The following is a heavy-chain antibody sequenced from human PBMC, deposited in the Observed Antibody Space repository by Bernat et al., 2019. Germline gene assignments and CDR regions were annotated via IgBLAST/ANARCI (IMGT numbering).Heavy chain of an antibody. CDR3: AREQSIAAYIDY. CDR2: IWYDGSNK. CDR1: GITFSSYG. Sequence: QVQLVESGGGVVQPGRSLRLSCAASGITFSSYGMHWVRQAPGKGLEWVAVIWYDGSNKYYADSVKGRFTISRDNSKNTLYLQMNSLRAEDTAVYYCAREQSIAAYIDYWGQGTLVTVSS. D-gene: IGHD6-6*01. J-gene: IGHJ4*02. V-gene: IGHV3-33*01.